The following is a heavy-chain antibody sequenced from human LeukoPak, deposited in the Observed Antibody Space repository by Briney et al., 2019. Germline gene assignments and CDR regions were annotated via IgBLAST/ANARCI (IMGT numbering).Heavy chain of an antibody. D-gene: IGHD2-15*01. CDR2: INPSGGST. J-gene: IGHJ4*02. V-gene: IGHV1-46*01. CDR3: ARGGGVVVAATGY. CDR1: GYTFTSCY. Sequence: ASVNVSCKASGYTFTSCYMYWVRQAPGQGLEWMGIINPSGGSTSYAQKFQGRVTMTRDTSTSTVYMELSSLRSEDTAVYYCARGGGVVVAATGYWGQGTLFTVSS.